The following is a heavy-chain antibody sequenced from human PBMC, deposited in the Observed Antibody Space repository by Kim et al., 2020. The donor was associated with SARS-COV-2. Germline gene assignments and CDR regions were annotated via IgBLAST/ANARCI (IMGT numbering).Heavy chain of an antibody. J-gene: IGHJ6*02. D-gene: IGHD3-22*01. CDR3: ARGYDSSGYYLNYYYYGMDV. V-gene: IGHV3-48*02. Sequence: RFTISRDNAKNSLYLQMNSLRDEDTAVYYCARGYDSSGYYLNYYYYGMDVWGQGTTVTVSS.